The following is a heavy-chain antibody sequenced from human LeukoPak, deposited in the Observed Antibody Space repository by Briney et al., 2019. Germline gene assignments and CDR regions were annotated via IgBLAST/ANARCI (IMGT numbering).Heavy chain of an antibody. CDR2: ISGSGGTT. J-gene: IGHJ4*02. Sequence: GGSLRLSCAASGFTFSNYALSWVRQAPGKGLQWVSVISGSGGTTYYADFVKGRFTISRDNSKNTLYLQMNSLRAEDTAVYYCAKGRDFGGNFRDYWGQGTLVTVSS. CDR1: GFTFSNYA. CDR3: AKGRDFGGNFRDY. V-gene: IGHV3-23*01. D-gene: IGHD4/OR15-4a*01.